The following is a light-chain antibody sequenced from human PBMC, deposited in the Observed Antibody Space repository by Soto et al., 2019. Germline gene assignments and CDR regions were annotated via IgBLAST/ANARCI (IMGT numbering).Light chain of an antibody. Sequence: EIVLTQSPATLSLSPGERGTLSCRASQSVSTYLAWYQHRPGQAPRLLIYDASNRATGIPARFSGSGSGTDFTLTISSLEPEDFAVYYCQQRSSWPRWTFGQGTKVEIK. CDR1: QSVSTY. CDR3: QQRSSWPRWT. V-gene: IGKV3-11*01. CDR2: DAS. J-gene: IGKJ1*01.